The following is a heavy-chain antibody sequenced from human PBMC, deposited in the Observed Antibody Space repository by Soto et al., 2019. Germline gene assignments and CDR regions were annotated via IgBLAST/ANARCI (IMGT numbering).Heavy chain of an antibody. D-gene: IGHD6-6*01. Sequence: QVQLVQSGAEVKRPGSSVKVSCKASGGTFSRKALSWLRQAPGQGFEWMGGIIPIFRTTNYAQTFQGRVTITADESATTAYMELSGLTSEETAVYYCASSSTSSGADYDGVDVWGQGTTVTVSS. CDR3: ASSSTSSGADYDGVDV. CDR2: IIPIFRTT. J-gene: IGHJ6*02. CDR1: GGTFSRKA. V-gene: IGHV1-69*01.